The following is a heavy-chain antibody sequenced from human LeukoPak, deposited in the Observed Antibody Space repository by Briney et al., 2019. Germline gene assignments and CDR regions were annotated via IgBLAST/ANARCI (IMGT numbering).Heavy chain of an antibody. CDR2: ISYDGSNK. Sequence: GGSLRLSCAASGFTFSDYGKHWARQAPGRGLEWVAVISYDGSNKYYADSVKGRFTISRDDSKNTLYVQMNSLIADDTAVYYCARSLFSSSQHFDYWGQGTLVTVSS. D-gene: IGHD6-13*01. CDR3: ARSLFSSSQHFDY. V-gene: IGHV3-30*03. CDR1: GFTFSDYG. J-gene: IGHJ4*02.